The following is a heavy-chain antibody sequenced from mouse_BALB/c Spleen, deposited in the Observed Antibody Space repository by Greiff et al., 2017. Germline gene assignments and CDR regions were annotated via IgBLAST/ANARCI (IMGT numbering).Heavy chain of an antibody. V-gene: IGHV1S127*01. D-gene: IGHD2-2*01. Sequence: QVQLQQPGAELVKPGASVKMSCKASGYTFTSYWMHWVKQRPGQGLEWIGVIDPSDSYTSYNQKFKGKATVTVDTSSSTAYMQLSSLTSEDSAVYSCTRRHYGDDVEYCDYWGQGTTLTVSS. CDR2: IDPSDSYT. CDR1: GYTFTSYW. CDR3: TRRHYGDDVEYCDY. J-gene: IGHJ2*01.